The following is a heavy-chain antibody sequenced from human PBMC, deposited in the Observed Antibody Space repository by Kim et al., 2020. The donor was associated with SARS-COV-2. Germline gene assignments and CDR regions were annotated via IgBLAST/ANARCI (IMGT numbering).Heavy chain of an antibody. J-gene: IGHJ5*02. CDR1: GGSISSSSYY. D-gene: IGHD1-26*01. V-gene: IGHV4-39*01. Sequence: SETLSLTCTVSGGSISSSSYYWGWIRQPPGKGLEWIGSIYYSGSTYYNPSLKSRVTISVDTSKNQFSLKLSSVTAADTAVYYCARQGGADNWFDPWGQGTLVTVSS. CDR3: ARQGGADNWFDP. CDR2: IYYSGST.